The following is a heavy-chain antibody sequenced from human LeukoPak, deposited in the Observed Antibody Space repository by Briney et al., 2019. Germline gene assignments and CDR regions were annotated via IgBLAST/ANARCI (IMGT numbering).Heavy chain of an antibody. V-gene: IGHV4-59*08. CDR3: ARSTSRLYGGNPVAYYYYYYMDV. CDR2: IFYSGGT. CDR1: GDSMNDYY. J-gene: IGHJ6*03. Sequence: PSETLSLTCTVSGDSMNDYYWNWIRQSPGKGLEWIGSIFYSGGTNYNPSLKSRVTISVDTSKNQFSLKLSSVTAADTAVYYCARSTSRLYGGNPVAYYYYYYMDVWGKGTTVTISS. D-gene: IGHD4-23*01.